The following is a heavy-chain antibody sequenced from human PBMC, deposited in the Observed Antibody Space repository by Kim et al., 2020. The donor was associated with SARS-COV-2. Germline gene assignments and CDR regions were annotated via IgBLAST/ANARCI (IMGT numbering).Heavy chain of an antibody. Sequence: GGSLRLSCAASGFIFIDYCMTWVRQAPGKGLEWVSSISSRGGYIYYADSVKGRFTISRDNAKNSLYLQMSSMRAGDTAVYYCARTVTAGPGEYYYYTMDVWGHRSPVTVSS. CDR2: ISSRGGYI. D-gene: IGHD6-13*01. CDR3: ARTVTAGPGEYYYYTMDV. CDR1: GFIFIDYC. V-gene: IGHV3-21*06. J-gene: IGHJ6*02.